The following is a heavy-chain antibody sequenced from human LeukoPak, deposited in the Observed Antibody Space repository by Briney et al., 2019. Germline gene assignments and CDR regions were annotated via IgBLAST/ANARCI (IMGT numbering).Heavy chain of an antibody. CDR1: GFTFSSYA. CDR3: AKGVVVAPDVTPFDY. J-gene: IGHJ4*02. Sequence: PGGSLRLSCAASGFTFSSYAMSWVRQAPGKGLEWVSGISGSGGSTYYADSVKGRFTISRDNSKNTLYVQMNSLRDEDTAVYYCAKGVVVAPDVTPFDYWGQGTLVTVSS. D-gene: IGHD2-2*01. CDR2: ISGSGGST. V-gene: IGHV3-23*01.